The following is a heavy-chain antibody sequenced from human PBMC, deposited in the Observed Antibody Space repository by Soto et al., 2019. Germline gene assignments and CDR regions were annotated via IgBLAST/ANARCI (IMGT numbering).Heavy chain of an antibody. CDR2: ISHDGSAI. Sequence: QVQLVESGGGVVQPGRSLRLSCAASGIIFSTYGMHWVRQAPGKGLEWVAVISHDGSAIYYADSVKGRFTISRDNSKSTLFLQMSSLRAEDTAVYYSAKPVQENGYDYDIWYFDLWGRGTLVTVSS. J-gene: IGHJ2*01. CDR3: AKPVQENGYDYDIWYFDL. CDR1: GIIFSTYG. V-gene: IGHV3-30*18. D-gene: IGHD3-22*01.